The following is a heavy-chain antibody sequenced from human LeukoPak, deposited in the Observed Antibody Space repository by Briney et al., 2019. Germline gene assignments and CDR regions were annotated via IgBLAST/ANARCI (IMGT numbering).Heavy chain of an antibody. J-gene: IGHJ4*02. CDR3: ARVGIHSAYALDF. V-gene: IGHV3-66*01. CDR1: GVNVNVYY. D-gene: IGHD5-12*01. Sequence: GGSLRLSCAASGVNVNVYYMSWVRQAPGKGLEWVSVIDIRDNTYYANSVKGRFTISRDSSENTLSLQMNSLGAEDTAVYYCARVGIHSAYALDFWGQGTLVTVSS. CDR2: IDIRDNT.